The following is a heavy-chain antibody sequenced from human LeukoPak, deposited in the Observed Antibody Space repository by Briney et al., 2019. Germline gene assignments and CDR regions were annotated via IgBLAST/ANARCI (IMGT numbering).Heavy chain of an antibody. D-gene: IGHD2-2*01. J-gene: IGHJ4*02. CDR3: ARHASFIPY. Sequence: PGGSLRLSGAASGFTSNYYAISWDRQAPEEGLEWVSGISDNEGRAYYTDSVKGRFTLYRHNTKNTVYLQMHNLRADDTAVYFCARHASFIPYWGQGTLVTVSS. CDR2: ISDNEGRA. V-gene: IGHV3-23*01. CDR1: GFTSNYYA.